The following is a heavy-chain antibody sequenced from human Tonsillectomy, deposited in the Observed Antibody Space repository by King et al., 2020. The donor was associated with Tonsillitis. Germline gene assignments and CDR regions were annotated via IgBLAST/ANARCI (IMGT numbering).Heavy chain of an antibody. CDR2: IGYNGSNK. J-gene: IGHJ4*02. CDR3: ARDPHYGDYPDY. V-gene: IGHV3-33*08. Sequence: VQLVESGGGVVQPGRSLILSCAASGFTFSRNGMHWVRQAPGKGLEWVAVIGYNGSNKYYGDSVKGRFTISRDNSKDTLYLQMNSLRADDTAVYYCARDPHYGDYPDYWGQGTLVTVSS. CDR1: GFTFSRNG. D-gene: IGHD4-17*01.